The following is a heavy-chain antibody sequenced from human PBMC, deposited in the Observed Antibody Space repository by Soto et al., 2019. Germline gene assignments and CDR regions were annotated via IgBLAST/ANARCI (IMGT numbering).Heavy chain of an antibody. D-gene: IGHD2-15*01. CDR2: IKQDGSAK. V-gene: IGHV3-7*05. J-gene: IGHJ4*02. CDR1: GFTFSTYW. Sequence: EVQLVESGGGLVQPGGSLRLSCAASGFTFSTYWMSWVRQAPGKGLEWVANIKQDGSAKYYVDSVKGRFTISRDNASKSLYLQMNGLRAEDTAVYYCARVNRLAGHYWGQGTLVTVSS. CDR3: ARVNRLAGHY.